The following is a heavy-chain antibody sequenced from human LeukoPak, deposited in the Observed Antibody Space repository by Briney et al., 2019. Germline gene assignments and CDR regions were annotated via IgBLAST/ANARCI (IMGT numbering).Heavy chain of an antibody. CDR3: ARGGGLDV. D-gene: IGHD3-16*01. J-gene: IGHJ6*02. V-gene: IGHV3-74*01. CDR2: NNGDGSTT. CDR1: GFSLSGYW. Sequence: GGSLRLSCVASGFSLSGYWMYWVRQAPGKGLMYISRNNGDGSTTNYADVVKGRFTISRDNAKNSLYLQMSNLRVEDTAVYFCARGGGLDVWGQGATVTVSS.